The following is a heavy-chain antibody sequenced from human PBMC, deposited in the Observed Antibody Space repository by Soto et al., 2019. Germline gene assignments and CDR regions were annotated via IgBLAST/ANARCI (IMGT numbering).Heavy chain of an antibody. CDR3: AKHFPLPTDLQFYYYYYYGVDV. CDR2: IDPSDSYS. CDR1: GYNFTTFW. Sequence: PGESLKISCKASGYNFTTFWISWMRQVPGKGLEWTGRIDPSDSYSNYSPSFQGHITISADKSINTAYLHFSNLKASDTAVYYCAKHFPLPTDLQFYYYYYYGVDVWGHGTEVTVSS. J-gene: IGHJ6*02. D-gene: IGHD3-3*02. V-gene: IGHV5-10-1*01.